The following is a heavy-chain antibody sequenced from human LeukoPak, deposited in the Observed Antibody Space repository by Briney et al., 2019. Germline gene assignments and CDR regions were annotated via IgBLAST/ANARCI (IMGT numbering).Heavy chain of an antibody. Sequence: SGGSLRLSCAASGFTFSSYSMNWVRQAPGKGLEWVSYISSSSSTIYYADSVKGRFTISRDNAKNSLYLQMNSLRAEDTAVYYCARDRDPGYYDTNGYRRVNAFDFWGQGTMVTVSS. CDR1: GFTFSSYS. D-gene: IGHD3-22*01. CDR3: ARDRDPGYYDTNGYRRVNAFDF. J-gene: IGHJ3*01. V-gene: IGHV3-48*04. CDR2: ISSSSSTI.